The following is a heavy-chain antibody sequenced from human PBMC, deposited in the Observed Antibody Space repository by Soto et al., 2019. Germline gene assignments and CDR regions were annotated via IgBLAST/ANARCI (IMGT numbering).Heavy chain of an antibody. J-gene: IGHJ4*02. V-gene: IGHV4-61*01. CDR2: IYQSGTT. D-gene: IGHD3-22*01. CDR3: ARDSSGRHDY. Sequence: QLQLQESGPGLLQPSETLSLTCSVSGGSVRSGSYYWTWIRQPPGKGLEWIGYIYQSGTTNYNASLKIRVTISIDTSKNQFFLKLNSVTAADPAVYYCARDSSGRHDYWGQGTLVTVSS. CDR1: GGSVRSGSYY.